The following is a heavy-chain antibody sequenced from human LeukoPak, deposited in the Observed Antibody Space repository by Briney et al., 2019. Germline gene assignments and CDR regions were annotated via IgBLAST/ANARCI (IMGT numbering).Heavy chain of an antibody. Sequence: PGGSLRLSCAASGFTFSSYAMHWVRQAPGKGLEWVAVISYDGSNKYYADSVKGRFTISRDNSKNTLYLQMNSLRAEDTAVYYCAKDRDIVVVVAAPGFDPWGQGTLVTVSS. J-gene: IGHJ5*02. CDR1: GFTFSSYA. CDR3: AKDRDIVVVVAAPGFDP. CDR2: ISYDGSNK. V-gene: IGHV3-30-3*01. D-gene: IGHD2-15*01.